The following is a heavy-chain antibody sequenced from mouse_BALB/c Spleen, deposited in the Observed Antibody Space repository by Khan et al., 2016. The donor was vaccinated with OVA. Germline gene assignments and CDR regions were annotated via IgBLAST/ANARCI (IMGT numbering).Heavy chain of an antibody. D-gene: IGHD1-1*01. Sequence: EVKLVESGGGLVQPGGSRKLSCAASGFTFSSYGMHWVRQAPEQGLEWVAYISGDSSTIYYADTVKGRFTISRDNPTNTLFLQMTSLMSEDTSMYYCATSDYYGDYFDYWGPGTTRTVAS. CDR2: ISGDSSTI. V-gene: IGHV5-17*02. CDR3: ATSDYYGDYFDY. J-gene: IGHJ2*01. CDR1: GFTFSSYG.